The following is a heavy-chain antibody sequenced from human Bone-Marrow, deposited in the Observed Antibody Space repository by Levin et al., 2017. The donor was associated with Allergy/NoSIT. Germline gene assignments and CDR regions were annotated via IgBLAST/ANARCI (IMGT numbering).Heavy chain of an antibody. D-gene: IGHD1-26*01. CDR2: ISGSSSYI. Sequence: GGSLRLSCAASGFTFSSSNMNWVRQAPGKGLEWVSSISGSSSYIYYADSLKGRFTISRDNARKSLYLEMNSLRAEDSALYFCVRDRQNVVGTSSVFDSWGRGTLVTVSS. V-gene: IGHV3-21*01. CDR3: VRDRQNVVGTSSVFDS. CDR1: GFTFSSSN. J-gene: IGHJ4*02.